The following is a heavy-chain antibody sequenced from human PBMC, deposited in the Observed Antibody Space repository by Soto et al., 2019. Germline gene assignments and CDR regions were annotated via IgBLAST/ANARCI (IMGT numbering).Heavy chain of an antibody. V-gene: IGHV4-59*01. CDR2: ISYSGST. CDR1: GGSLSSYF. Sequence: SETLSLTCTVSGGSLSSYFWSWMRQPPGKGLEWIGHISYSGSTNYNSSLKSRVSMSVDTSKNQVSLKLSSVTAADTAVYYCARDQMYSSGWYLLYWGQGTLVTVSS. D-gene: IGHD6-19*01. J-gene: IGHJ4*02. CDR3: ARDQMYSSGWYLLY.